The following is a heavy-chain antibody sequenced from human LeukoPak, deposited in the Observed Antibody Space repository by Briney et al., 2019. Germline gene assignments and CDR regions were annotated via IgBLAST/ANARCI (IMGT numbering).Heavy chain of an antibody. V-gene: IGHV1-18*01. J-gene: IGHJ4*02. Sequence: GASVKVSCKASGGTFSSYAISWVRQAPGQGLEWMGWISAYNGNTNLAQNVQGRVTMTTDTPTSTAYMELRSLRSDDTAVYYCARGYGGAAAVINFDNWGQGTLVTVSS. D-gene: IGHD6-13*01. CDR2: ISAYNGNT. CDR1: GGTFSSYA. CDR3: ARGYGGAAAVINFDN.